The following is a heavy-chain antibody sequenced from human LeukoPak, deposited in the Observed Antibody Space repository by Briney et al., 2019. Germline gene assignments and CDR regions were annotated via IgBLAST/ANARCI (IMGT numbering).Heavy chain of an antibody. CDR1: GYSISSGYY. CDR2: IYHSGST. CDR3: ARVLACSGGSCYPRLDAFDI. D-gene: IGHD2-15*01. Sequence: SETLSLTCTVSGYSISSGYYWGWIRQPPGKGLEWIGSIYHSGSTYYNPSLKSRVTISVDTSKNQFSLKLSSVTAADTAVYYCARVLACSGGSCYPRLDAFDIWGQGTMVTVSS. J-gene: IGHJ3*02. V-gene: IGHV4-38-2*02.